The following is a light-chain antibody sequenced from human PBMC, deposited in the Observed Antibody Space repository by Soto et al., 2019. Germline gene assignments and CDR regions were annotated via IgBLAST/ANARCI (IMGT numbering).Light chain of an antibody. CDR3: QQYGSSPRT. V-gene: IGKV3-20*01. Sequence: EIVMTQSPGALSLSPGDRATLSCGASQSVSSSYLAWDQQKPGQAPRLLIYGSSTRATGIPDRFSGSGSGTDFTLTISRLEPEDFAVYYCQQYGSSPRTFGQGTKVEIK. J-gene: IGKJ1*01. CDR1: QSVSSSY. CDR2: GSS.